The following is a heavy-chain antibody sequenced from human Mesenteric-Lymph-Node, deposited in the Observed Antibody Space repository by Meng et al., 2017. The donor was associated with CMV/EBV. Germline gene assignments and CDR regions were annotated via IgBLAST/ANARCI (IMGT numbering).Heavy chain of an antibody. CDR3: AKGDWGSNWAVGYFDN. J-gene: IGHJ4*02. CDR2: IIGSGAKT. CDR1: GLTFTNHA. Sequence: GESLKISCAASGLTFTNHAMNWVRQAPGKGLEWVSSIIGSGAKTFYADSVKGRFTISRDNSNNTLYLQMTSLLAEDTALYYCAKGDWGSNWAVGYFDNWGQGTLVTVSS. V-gene: IGHV3-23*01. D-gene: IGHD6-13*01.